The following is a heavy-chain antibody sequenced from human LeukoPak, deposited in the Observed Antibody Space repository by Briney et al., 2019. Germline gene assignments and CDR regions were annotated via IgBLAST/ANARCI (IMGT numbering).Heavy chain of an antibody. J-gene: IGHJ5*02. CDR2: IYTSGST. CDR1: GGSIISGSYY. Sequence: PSETLSLTCTVSGGSIISGSYYWSWIRQPAGKGLEWIGRIYTSGSTNYNPSLKSRVTISVDTSKNQFSLKLSSVTAADTAVYYCARPKGYCSGGSCYNNWFDPWGQGTLVTVSS. D-gene: IGHD2-15*01. V-gene: IGHV4-61*02. CDR3: ARPKGYCSGGSCYNNWFDP.